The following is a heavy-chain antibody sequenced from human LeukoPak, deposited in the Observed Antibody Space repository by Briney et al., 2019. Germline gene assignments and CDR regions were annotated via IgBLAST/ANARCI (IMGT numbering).Heavy chain of an antibody. Sequence: ASVKVSCKASGGTFSSYIITWVRQAPGQGLEWMGGIIPILGTANYAQKFRGRVTITADESTSTAYMELSSLRSEDTAVYFCARTGYHYNSYGYYFLDYWGQGTLVTVSS. CDR3: ARTGYHYNSYGYYFLDY. V-gene: IGHV1-69*16. J-gene: IGHJ4*02. D-gene: IGHD3-22*01. CDR2: IIPILGTA. CDR1: GGTFSSYI.